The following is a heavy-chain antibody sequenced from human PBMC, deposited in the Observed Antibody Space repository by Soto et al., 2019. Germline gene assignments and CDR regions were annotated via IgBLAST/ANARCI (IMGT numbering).Heavy chain of an antibody. D-gene: IGHD6-6*01. CDR2: INHSGST. J-gene: IGHJ5*02. CDR1: GGSFSGYY. CDR3: ARGVAAHERQPTFDP. Sequence: SETLSLTCAVYGGSFSGYYWSWIRQPPGKGLEWIGEINHSGSTNYNPSLKSRVTISVDTSKNQFSLKLSSVTAADTAVYYCARGVAAHERQPTFDPWGQGTLVTVSS. V-gene: IGHV4-34*01.